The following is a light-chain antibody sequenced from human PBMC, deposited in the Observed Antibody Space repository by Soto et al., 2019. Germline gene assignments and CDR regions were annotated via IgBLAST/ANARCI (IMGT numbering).Light chain of an antibody. CDR1: RSKVANNA. CDR3: ASLEDSRNAYG. V-gene: IGLV1-36*01. J-gene: IGLJ1*01. Sequence: HFLLPQPLSLSDPHNQWVTISCSRSRSKVANNAVKWYYHLPEHAHTIVLYSDNLLTSRVSERFPASKSVISAPLHTSVFQSDDEADYYCASLEDSRNAYGFGAGTKVTVL. CDR2: SDN.